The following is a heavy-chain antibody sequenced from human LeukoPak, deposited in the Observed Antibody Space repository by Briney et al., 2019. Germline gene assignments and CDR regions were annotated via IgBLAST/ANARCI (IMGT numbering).Heavy chain of an antibody. V-gene: IGHV3-30-3*01. D-gene: IGHD3-3*01. J-gene: IGHJ4*02. Sequence: GGSLRLSCAASGFTFSSYAMHWVRQAPGKGLEWVAVISYDGSNKYYADSVKGRFTISRDNSKNTLYLQMNSLRAEDTAVYYCARGVVIIPEPSPFDYWGQGTLVTVSS. CDR2: ISYDGSNK. CDR3: ARGVVIIPEPSPFDY. CDR1: GFTFSSYA.